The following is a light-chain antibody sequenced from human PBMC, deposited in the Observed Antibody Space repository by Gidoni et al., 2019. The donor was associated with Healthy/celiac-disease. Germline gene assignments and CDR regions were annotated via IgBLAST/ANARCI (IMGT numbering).Light chain of an antibody. V-gene: IGKV1-39*01. CDR3: QQSYSTPVT. J-gene: IGKJ2*01. CDR1: QSISSY. CDR2: AAS. Sequence: DTQMTQSPSSLSASVGDRVTITCPASQSISSYLNWYQQKPGKAPKLLIYAASSLQSGVPSRFSGGGSGTDFTLTISSLQPEDFATYYCQQSYSTPVTFGQGTKLEIK.